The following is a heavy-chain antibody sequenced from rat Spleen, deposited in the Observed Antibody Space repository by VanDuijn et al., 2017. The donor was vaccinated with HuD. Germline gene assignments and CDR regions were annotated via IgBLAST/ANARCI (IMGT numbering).Heavy chain of an antibody. CDR1: GFSLSSYH. CDR2: IWGDGST. J-gene: IGHJ3*01. CDR3: GCPRYGGYTADWFAY. D-gene: IGHD1-11*01. Sequence: QVQLKESGPGLVKPSETLSLTCTVSGFSLSSYHVSWVRQPPGKGLEWMGVIWGDGSTAYNSALKSRLSISRDTSKSQVFLKMNSLQTEATATYYCGCPRYGGYTADWFAYWGQGTLVTVSS. V-gene: IGHV2-13*01.